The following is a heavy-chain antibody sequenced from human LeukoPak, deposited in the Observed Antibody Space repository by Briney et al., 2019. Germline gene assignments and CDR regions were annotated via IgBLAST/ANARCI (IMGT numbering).Heavy chain of an antibody. Sequence: PSETLSLTCSVSGGSISGHYWSWVRQPAGKGLEGLGRIYSTGSTHYNPSLESRVTMSVDTSKNQFSLRLSSVTAADTAVYYCARGTTEYIYYFEHWGQGILVTVSS. V-gene: IGHV4-4*07. CDR3: ARGTTEYIYYFEH. CDR2: IYSTGST. D-gene: IGHD1-7*01. CDR1: GGSISGHY. J-gene: IGHJ4*02.